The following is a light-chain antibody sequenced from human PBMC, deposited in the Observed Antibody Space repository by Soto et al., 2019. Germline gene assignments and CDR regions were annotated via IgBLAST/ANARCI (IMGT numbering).Light chain of an antibody. CDR3: SSYTSSSTLVV. Sequence: QSALTQPASVSGSPGQSITISCTGTSSDVGGYNYVSWYQQYPGKAPKLMIYEVTNRPPGVSSRFSGSNSGNTASLTISGLQAEDEADYYCSSYTSSSTLVVFGGGTKLTVL. V-gene: IGLV2-14*01. J-gene: IGLJ2*01. CDR2: EVT. CDR1: SSDVGGYNY.